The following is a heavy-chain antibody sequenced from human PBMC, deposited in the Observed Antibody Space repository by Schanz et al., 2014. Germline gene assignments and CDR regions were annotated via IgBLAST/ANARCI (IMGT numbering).Heavy chain of an antibody. CDR2: ISGSSSTK. J-gene: IGHJ4*02. Sequence: EVQLVESGGGLVKPGGSLRLSCAASGFTFSNYSMNWVRQAPGKGLEWVSYISGSSSTKYYADSVKGRFTISRDNGKKSLYLQMNSLRAEDTAVYYCAKDHPSSGWPAFDVWGQGTQVTVSS. V-gene: IGHV3-21*04. CDR1: GFTFSNYS. D-gene: IGHD6-19*01. CDR3: AKDHPSSGWPAFDV.